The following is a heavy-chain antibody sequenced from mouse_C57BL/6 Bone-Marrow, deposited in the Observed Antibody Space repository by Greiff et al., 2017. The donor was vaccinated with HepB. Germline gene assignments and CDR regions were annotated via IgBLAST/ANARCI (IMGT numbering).Heavy chain of an antibody. J-gene: IGHJ4*01. D-gene: IGHD4-1*01. V-gene: IGHV1-69*01. Sequence: QVQLQQPGAELVKPGASVKLSCKASGYTFTSYWMHWVKQRPGQGLEWIGEIDPSDSYTNYNQKFKGKSTLTVDKSSSTAYMQLSSLTSEDSAVYYCARNWDDYAMDYWGQGTSVTVSS. CDR1: GYTFTSYW. CDR3: ARNWDDYAMDY. CDR2: IDPSDSYT.